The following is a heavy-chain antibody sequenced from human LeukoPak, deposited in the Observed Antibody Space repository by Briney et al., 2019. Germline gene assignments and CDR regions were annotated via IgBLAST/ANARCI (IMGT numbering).Heavy chain of an antibody. Sequence: GRSLRLSCAASGFTFSNYAMHWVRQAPGKGLEWVAVISYDGSDKYYADSVKGRFTISRDNSKNTLYLQMNSLRPEDTAVYYCARDWGRRYSSGWYGDFDYWGQGTLVTVSS. V-gene: IGHV3-30-3*01. J-gene: IGHJ4*02. CDR3: ARDWGRRYSSGWYGDFDY. CDR1: GFTFSNYA. D-gene: IGHD6-19*01. CDR2: ISYDGSDK.